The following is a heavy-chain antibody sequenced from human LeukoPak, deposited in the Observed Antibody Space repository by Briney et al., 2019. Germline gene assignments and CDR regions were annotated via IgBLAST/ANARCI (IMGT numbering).Heavy chain of an antibody. D-gene: IGHD6-13*01. CDR1: GFTFSSYS. Sequence: GGSLRLSCAASGFTFSSYSMNWVRQAPGKGLEWVSSISSSSSYIYYAASVKGRFTISRDNAKNTLYLQMNSLRAEDTAVYYCAGLLGSWYSTFDAFDIWGQGTMVTVSS. CDR3: AGLLGSWYSTFDAFDI. CDR2: ISSSSSYI. V-gene: IGHV3-21*01. J-gene: IGHJ3*02.